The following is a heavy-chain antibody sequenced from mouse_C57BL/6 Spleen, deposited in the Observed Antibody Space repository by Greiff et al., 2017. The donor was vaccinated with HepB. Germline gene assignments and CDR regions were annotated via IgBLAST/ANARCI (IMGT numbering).Heavy chain of an antibody. CDR2: IDPENGDT. CDR1: GFNIKDDY. V-gene: IGHV14-4*01. Sequence: VQLQQSGAELVRPGASVKLSCTASGFNIKDDYMHWVKQRPEQGLEWIGWIDPENGDTEYASKFQGKATITADTSSNTAYLQLSSLTSEDTAVYYCTTPNYYGSSRFAYWGQGTLVTVSA. CDR3: TTPNYYGSSRFAY. D-gene: IGHD1-1*01. J-gene: IGHJ3*01.